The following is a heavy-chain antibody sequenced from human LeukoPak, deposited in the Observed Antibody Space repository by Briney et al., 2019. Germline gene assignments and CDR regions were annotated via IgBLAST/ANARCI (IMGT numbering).Heavy chain of an antibody. CDR3: ARHKGVVGARD. V-gene: IGHV4-59*08. CDR1: GGSISSYY. CDR2: IYYSGST. D-gene: IGHD1-26*01. Sequence: SETLSLTCTVSGGSISSYYWSWIRQPPGKGLEWIGYIYYSGSTNYNPSLKSRVTISVDTSKNQFSLKLSSVTAADTAVYYCARHKGVVGARDWGQGTLVTVSS. J-gene: IGHJ4*02.